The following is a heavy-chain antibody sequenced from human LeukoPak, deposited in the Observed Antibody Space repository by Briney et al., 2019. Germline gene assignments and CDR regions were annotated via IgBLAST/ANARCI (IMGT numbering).Heavy chain of an antibody. CDR1: GFSFSNYA. D-gene: IGHD6-19*01. Sequence: GGSLRLSCAASGFSFSNYAISWVRQAPRKGLEWVAGVSASRASTYSEDSVKGRFIISRENSKNTVFLQMNSLRAEDTAVYYCARQHTGWYVDYWGQGILVTVSS. V-gene: IGHV3-23*01. CDR3: ARQHTGWYVDY. J-gene: IGHJ4*02. CDR2: VSASRAST.